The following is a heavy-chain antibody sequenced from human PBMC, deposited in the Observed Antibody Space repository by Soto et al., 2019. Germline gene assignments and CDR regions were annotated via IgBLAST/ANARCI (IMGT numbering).Heavy chain of an antibody. D-gene: IGHD2-2*01. J-gene: IGHJ4*02. CDR1: GYTFISNY. Sequence: GASVKVSCKASGYTFISNYVYWVRQAPGQGLEWMGIINPRGASTSYAQKFQGRVTMTSDTSTSTVYMDLSSLTSDDTAVYYCASEPEVCSSTNCHFDDWRQGALGTVS. CDR3: ASEPEVCSSTNCHFDD. CDR2: INPRGAST. V-gene: IGHV1-46*01.